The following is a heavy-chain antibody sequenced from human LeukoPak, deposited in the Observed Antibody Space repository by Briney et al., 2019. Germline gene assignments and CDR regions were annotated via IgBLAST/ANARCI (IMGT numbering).Heavy chain of an antibody. D-gene: IGHD2-2*01. V-gene: IGHV1-18*04. CDR3: ARWYCSSNSCYAGAFDM. CDR1: GYTFTNYG. Sequence: ASVKVSCKASGYTFTNYGISWVRQAPGQGLEWMGWISPYNDYINYAQKLQGRVTMTTDTSTSTGYMELRSLRSDDTAVYYCARWYCSSNSCYAGAFDMWGQGTMVTVSS. CDR2: ISPYNDYI. J-gene: IGHJ3*02.